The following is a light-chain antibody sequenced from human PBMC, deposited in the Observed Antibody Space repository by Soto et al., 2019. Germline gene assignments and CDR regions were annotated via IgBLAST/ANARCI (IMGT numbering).Light chain of an antibody. CDR3: CSYAGSYTYV. CDR2: DVS. CDR1: SXDVGGYKY. V-gene: IGLV2-11*01. J-gene: IGLJ1*01. Sequence: QSALTQPRSVSGSPGQSVTISCTGTSXDVGGYKYVSWYQQRPGKAPKLMIYDVSERPSGVPDRFSGSKSGNTASLIISGLQAEDEADYYCCSYAGSYTYVFGTGTKGTVL.